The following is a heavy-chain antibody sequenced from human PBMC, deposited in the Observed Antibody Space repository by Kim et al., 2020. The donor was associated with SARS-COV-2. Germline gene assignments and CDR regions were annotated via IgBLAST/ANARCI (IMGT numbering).Heavy chain of an antibody. Sequence: GGSTNSADSGKGRFTISRDNSKNTLYRQMNSLRAEDTAVYYCAKLYGMDVWGQGTTVTVSS. V-gene: IGHV3-23*01. CDR3: AKLYGMDV. J-gene: IGHJ6*02. CDR2: GGST.